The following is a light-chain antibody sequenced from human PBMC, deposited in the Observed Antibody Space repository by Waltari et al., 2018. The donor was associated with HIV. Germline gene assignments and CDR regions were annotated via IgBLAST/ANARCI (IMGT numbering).Light chain of an antibody. CDR1: QSVSSSY. CDR3: QQYGSSPLT. V-gene: IGKV3-20*01. J-gene: IGKJ4*01. Sequence: EIVLTQSPGTLSLSSVERATLSCRASQSVSSSYLAWYQQKPGQAPRLLIYGASSRATGIPDRFSGSGSGTDFTLTISRLEPEDFAVYYCQQYGSSPLTFGGGTKVEIK. CDR2: GAS.